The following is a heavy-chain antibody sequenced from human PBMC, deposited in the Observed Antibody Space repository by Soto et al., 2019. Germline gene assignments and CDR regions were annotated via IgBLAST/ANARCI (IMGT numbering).Heavy chain of an antibody. V-gene: IGHV1-3*01. CDR2: INAGNGNT. D-gene: IGHD6-13*01. Sequence: ASVKVSCKASGYTFTIYAMHWVRQAPGQRLEWMGWINAGNGNTKYSQKFQGRVTITRDTSASTAYMELSSLRSEDTAVYYCASSESSSWYFGWFDPWGQGTLVTVSS. CDR3: ASSESSSWYFGWFDP. CDR1: GYTFTIYA. J-gene: IGHJ5*02.